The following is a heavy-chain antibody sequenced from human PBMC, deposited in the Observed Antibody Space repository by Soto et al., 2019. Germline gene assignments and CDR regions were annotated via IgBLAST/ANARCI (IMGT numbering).Heavy chain of an antibody. CDR2: INPSGGST. CDR1: GDTFSFYT. V-gene: IGHV1-46*03. CDR3: VRVDTSGYYY. D-gene: IGHD3-22*01. J-gene: IGHJ4*02. Sequence: ASVKVPCKASGDTFSFYTINWVRQAPGQGLEWMGTINPSGGSTGYAQKFQGRVTMTRDTSTSTVYMELSSLRSEDTAVFYCVRVDTSGYYYWGQGTLVTVSS.